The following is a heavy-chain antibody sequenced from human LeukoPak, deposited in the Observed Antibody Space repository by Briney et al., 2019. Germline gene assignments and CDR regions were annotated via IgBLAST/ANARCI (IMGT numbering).Heavy chain of an antibody. J-gene: IGHJ4*02. CDR2: INHSGST. Sequence: PSETLSLTSAVYGGTFSDYYWSWIRQPPGKGLEWIGEINHSGSTNYNPSLKSRVTISRDTSKNQFSLKLSSVTAADTAVYYCARFTTIAVAGTVFYFDYWGQGTLVSVSS. V-gene: IGHV4-34*01. CDR3: ARFTTIAVAGTVFYFDY. D-gene: IGHD6-19*01. CDR1: GGTFSDYY.